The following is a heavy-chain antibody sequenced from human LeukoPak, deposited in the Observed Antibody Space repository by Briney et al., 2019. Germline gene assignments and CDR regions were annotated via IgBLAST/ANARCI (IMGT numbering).Heavy chain of an antibody. V-gene: IGHV1-46*01. CDR3: ARSIRSCYYYDDPYDY. D-gene: IGHD3-22*01. J-gene: IGHJ4*02. CDR1: GYTFTSYY. Sequence: RASVKVSCKASGYTFTSYYMHWVRQAPGQGLEWMGIINPSGGSTSYAQKFQGRVTMTRDMSTSTAYMELSSLRAEDTAVYYGARSIRSCYYYDDPYDYWGQGTLVTVSS. CDR2: INPSGGST.